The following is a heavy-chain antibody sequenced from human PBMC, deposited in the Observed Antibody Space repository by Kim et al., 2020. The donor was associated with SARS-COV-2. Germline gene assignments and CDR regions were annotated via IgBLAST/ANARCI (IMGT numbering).Heavy chain of an antibody. CDR1: GGTFSSYA. Sequence: SVKVSCKASGGTFSSYAISWVRQAPGQGLEWMGGIIPIFGTANYAQKFQGRVTITADESTSTAYMELSSLRSEDTAVYYCARGGSSIAALYFDYWGQGTLVTVSS. CDR2: IIPIFGTA. D-gene: IGHD6-6*01. V-gene: IGHV1-69*13. CDR3: ARGGSSIAALYFDY. J-gene: IGHJ4*02.